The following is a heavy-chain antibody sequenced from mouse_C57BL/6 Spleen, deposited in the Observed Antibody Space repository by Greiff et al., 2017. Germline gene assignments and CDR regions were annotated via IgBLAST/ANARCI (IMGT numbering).Heavy chain of an antibody. CDR2: ICPGSGST. Sequence: VQLHQSGAELMKPGASVKLSCKASGYTFTSYWIEWVKQRPGQGLEWIGEICPGSGSTNYNEKFKGKTTFTADTSSNTAYMQLSSLTTEDAAFYYCARNCCRECFDDWGTGTTVTVSS. D-gene: IGHD3-3*01. CDR3: ARNCCRECFDD. J-gene: IGHJ1*03. CDR1: GYTFTSYW. V-gene: IGHV1-9*01.